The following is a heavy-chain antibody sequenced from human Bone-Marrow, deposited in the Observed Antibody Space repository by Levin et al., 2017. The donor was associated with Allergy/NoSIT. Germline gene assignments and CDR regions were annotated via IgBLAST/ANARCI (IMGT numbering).Heavy chain of an antibody. CDR1: GYTFSNYN. CDR2: MNPHSGKT. V-gene: IGHV1-8*01. Sequence: GESLKISCKASGYTFSNYNINWVRQATGQGLEWMGWMNPHSGKTGYAEKFQGRLTMTRDISTATAFMELSSLGSDDTAVYFFWRWVSGLIGGDYQNFGMDVWGQGTAVTVSS. J-gene: IGHJ6*02. D-gene: IGHD1-26*01. CDR3: WRWVSGLIGGDYQNFGMDV.